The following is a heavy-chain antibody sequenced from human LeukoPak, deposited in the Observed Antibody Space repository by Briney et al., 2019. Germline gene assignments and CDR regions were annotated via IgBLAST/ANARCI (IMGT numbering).Heavy chain of an antibody. J-gene: IGHJ3*02. Sequence: GGSLRLSCAASGFTFDDYAMHWVRQAPGKGLEWVSGISWNSGSIGYADSVKGRFTISRDNAKNSLYLQMNSLRAEDTALYYCAKDIGDHYDILTDDAFDIWGQGTMVTVSS. CDR1: GFTFDDYA. CDR3: AKDIGDHYDILTDDAFDI. CDR2: ISWNSGSI. D-gene: IGHD3-9*01. V-gene: IGHV3-9*01.